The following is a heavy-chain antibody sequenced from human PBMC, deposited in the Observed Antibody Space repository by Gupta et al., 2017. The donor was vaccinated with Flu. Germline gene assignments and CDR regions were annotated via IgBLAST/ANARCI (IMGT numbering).Heavy chain of an antibody. Sequence: VQLLETGGDFVQSGGYLRLTCVASGFAFNTYALMWVRQAPGKGLEWVSAVSGSGGSTYYADAVKGRFIISRDNSKKTLYLQMDSLRVEDTAYYYCAKGRSLITFGGGASYDVWGQGTLVAVSA. J-gene: IGHJ4*02. CDR1: GFAFNTYA. CDR3: AKGRSLITFGGGASYDV. CDR2: VSGSGGST. V-gene: IGHV3-23*01. D-gene: IGHD3-16*01.